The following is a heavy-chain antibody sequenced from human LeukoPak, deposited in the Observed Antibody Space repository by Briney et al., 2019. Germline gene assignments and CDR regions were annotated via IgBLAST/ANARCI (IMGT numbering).Heavy chain of an antibody. J-gene: IGHJ4*02. Sequence: GGSLRLSCAASGFTFSSYGMSWVRQAPGKGLEWVLGISAGGGSKYYADSVKGRFTISRDNSKNTLYLQMNSLRAEDTAVYNCASLTSYEANDYWGQGTLVTVSS. CDR1: GFTFSSYG. D-gene: IGHD3-16*01. V-gene: IGHV3-23*01. CDR3: ASLTSYEANDY. CDR2: ISAGGGSK.